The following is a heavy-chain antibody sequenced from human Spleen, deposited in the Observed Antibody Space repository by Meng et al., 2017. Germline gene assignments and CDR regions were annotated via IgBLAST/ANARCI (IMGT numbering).Heavy chain of an antibody. Sequence: SETLSLTCTISGDSVSSGSYYWTWIRQPPGKGLERIGDIYFSGNTNYNPSLKSRVTISVDTSKNQFSLKLSSVTAADTAVYYCARERVADTPMGLYNWFDPWGQGTLVTVSS. D-gene: IGHD5-18*01. CDR1: GDSVSSGSYY. CDR3: ARERVADTPMGLYNWFDP. J-gene: IGHJ5*02. CDR2: IYFSGNT. V-gene: IGHV4-61*01.